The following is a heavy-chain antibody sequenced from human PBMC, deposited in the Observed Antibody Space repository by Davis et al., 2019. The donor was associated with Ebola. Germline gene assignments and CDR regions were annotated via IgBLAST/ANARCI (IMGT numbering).Heavy chain of an antibody. V-gene: IGHV3-21*04. CDR1: GFTFSSYS. CDR3: ALNSGSYVGYFDY. CDR2: ISSSSSYI. J-gene: IGHJ4*02. D-gene: IGHD1-26*01. Sequence: GESLKISCAASGFTFSSYSMNWVRQAPGKGLEWVSSISSSSSYIYYADSVKGRFTISRDNSKNTLYLQMNSLRAEDTAVYYCALNSGSYVGYFDYWGQGTLVTVSS.